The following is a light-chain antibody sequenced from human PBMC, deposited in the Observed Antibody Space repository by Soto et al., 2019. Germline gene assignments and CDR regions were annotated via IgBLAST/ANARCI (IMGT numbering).Light chain of an antibody. J-gene: IGKJ1*01. CDR1: QSVSSN. CDR2: GAS. CDR3: QQYNNWPPWT. Sequence: EIVMTQSPATLSVSPGERATLSCRASQSVSSNLAWYQQKPGQAPRLLIYGASTRATGIPARFSGSGSGTEFTLTISSLQSKEFAVYYCQQYNNWPPWTFGQGTKVEI. V-gene: IGKV3-15*01.